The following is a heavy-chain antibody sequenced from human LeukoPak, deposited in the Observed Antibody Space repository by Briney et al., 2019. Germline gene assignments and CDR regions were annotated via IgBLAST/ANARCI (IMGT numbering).Heavy chain of an antibody. Sequence: TGGSLRLSCAASGFTFSGFSMSWVRQGPTKGLEWVANIKQDGSERYYVDSVKGRFTISRDNAKNSLSLQMNNLRVEDTAVYYCARAGSHWHYVYWGQGTVVTVSS. CDR2: IKQDGSER. CDR3: ARAGSHWHYVY. CDR1: GFTFSGFS. D-gene: IGHD3-10*01. J-gene: IGHJ4*02. V-gene: IGHV3-7*01.